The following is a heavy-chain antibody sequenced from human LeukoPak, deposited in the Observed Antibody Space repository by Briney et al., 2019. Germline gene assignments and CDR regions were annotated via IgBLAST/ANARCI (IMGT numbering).Heavy chain of an antibody. J-gene: IGHJ4*02. CDR2: INHSGST. Sequence: SETLSLTCAVYGGSFSGYYWSWIRQPPGKGLEWIGEINHSGSTNYNPSLKSRVTISVDTSKNQFSLKLSSVTAADTAVYYRARERGQWLDPNLFDYWGQGTLVTVSS. V-gene: IGHV4-34*01. CDR3: ARERGQWLDPNLFDY. D-gene: IGHD6-19*01. CDR1: GGSFSGYY.